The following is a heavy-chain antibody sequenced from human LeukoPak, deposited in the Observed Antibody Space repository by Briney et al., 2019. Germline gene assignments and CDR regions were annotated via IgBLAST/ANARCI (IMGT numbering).Heavy chain of an antibody. Sequence: PGGSLRLSCAASGFTFSSYWMSWVRQAPGKGLEWVANIKQDGSEKYYVDFVKGRFTISRDNAKNSLYLQMNSLRAEDTAVYYCARYCSSTSCYQRGFDYWGQGTLVTVSS. CDR1: GFTFSSYW. V-gene: IGHV3-7*01. CDR2: IKQDGSEK. D-gene: IGHD2-2*01. J-gene: IGHJ4*02. CDR3: ARYCSSTSCYQRGFDY.